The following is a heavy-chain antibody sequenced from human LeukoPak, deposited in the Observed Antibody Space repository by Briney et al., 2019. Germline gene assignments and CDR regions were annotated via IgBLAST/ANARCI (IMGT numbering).Heavy chain of an antibody. V-gene: IGHV4-4*02. CDR2: VNLQGST. CDR3: AREGGPYRPLDY. CDR1: GGSMASTNY. J-gene: IGHJ4*02. Sequence: SRTLSLTCGVSGGSMASTNYWTGVRQPPGKGLEWIGEVNLQGSTNYNPSLMGRVAISVDMSDNHISLQLTSVTAADTAVYYCAREGGPYRPLDYSGQGTLVTVYS.